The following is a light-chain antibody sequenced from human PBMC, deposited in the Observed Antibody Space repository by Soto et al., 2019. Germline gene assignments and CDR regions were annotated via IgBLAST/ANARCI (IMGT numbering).Light chain of an antibody. J-gene: IGLJ3*02. V-gene: IGLV2-11*01. Sequence: QSALTQPRSVSGSPGQSVTISCTGTSSDVGGYNYVSWYQQHPGKAPKLMIYDVSKRPSGVPDRFSSSKSGNTASLPISGLQAEDEADYYGCSYAGSYTRVFGGGTKLTVL. CDR1: SSDVGGYNY. CDR3: CSYAGSYTRV. CDR2: DVS.